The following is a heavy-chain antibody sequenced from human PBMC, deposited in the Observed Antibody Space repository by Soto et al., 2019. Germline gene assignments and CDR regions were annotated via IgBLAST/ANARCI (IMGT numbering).Heavy chain of an antibody. D-gene: IGHD3-10*01. Sequence: QVQLVQSGAEMKKPGSSVKVSCQSSGGTFNTYAMNWVRQAPGQGPEWMGDISPMFGAANYAPKFQGRVTISADESTGTSYMQLSSLTSEDTALYFCAREVQVHTPAFVVWGHGTLFTVSS. CDR3: AREVQVHTPAFVV. CDR2: ISPMFGAA. J-gene: IGHJ4*01. CDR1: GGTFNTYA. V-gene: IGHV1-69*19.